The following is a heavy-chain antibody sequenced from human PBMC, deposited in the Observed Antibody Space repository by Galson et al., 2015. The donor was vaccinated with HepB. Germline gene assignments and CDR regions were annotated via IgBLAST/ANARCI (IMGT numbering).Heavy chain of an antibody. Sequence: SLRLSCAASRFSFSSFTMTWVRQAPGKGLEWVSGISGSGETTYYADSVRGRFTISRDNANNSLYLQMNSLRAEDTAVYYCARGGGKNLAGLFHYYYYGLDVWGQGTTVTVSS. J-gene: IGHJ6*02. D-gene: IGHD6-19*01. CDR2: ISGSGETT. V-gene: IGHV3-23*01. CDR1: RFSFSSFT. CDR3: ARGGGKNLAGLFHYYYYGLDV.